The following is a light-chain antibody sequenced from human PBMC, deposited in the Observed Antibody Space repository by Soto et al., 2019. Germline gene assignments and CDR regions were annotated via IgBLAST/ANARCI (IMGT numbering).Light chain of an antibody. CDR3: QSYDSSLSGVV. V-gene: IGLV1-40*01. CDR1: SSNIGAGYD. CDR2: GNS. J-gene: IGLJ2*01. Sequence: QSVLTQPPSVSRAPGQRVTISCTGSSSNIGAGYDVHWYQQLPGTAPKLLIYGNSNRPSGVPDRFSGSESGTSASLAITGLQAEDEADYYCQSYDSSLSGVVFGGGTKVTVL.